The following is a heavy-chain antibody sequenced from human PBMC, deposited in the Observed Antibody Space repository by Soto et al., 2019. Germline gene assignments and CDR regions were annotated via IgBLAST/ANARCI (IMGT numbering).Heavy chain of an antibody. CDR1: GFPFSSYA. D-gene: IGHD6-13*01. J-gene: IGHJ4*02. Sequence: DVQLLESGGALVQPGESLRLSCAASGFPFSSYAMTWVRQAPGKGLEWVSGIANSGGTTFYADSVRGRFTISRDNSKNTLYLQMNSLRAEDTGIYYCTRGPRPSSAGTGAYWGQGTLVTVSS. CDR2: IANSGGTT. V-gene: IGHV3-23*01. CDR3: TRGPRPSSAGTGAY.